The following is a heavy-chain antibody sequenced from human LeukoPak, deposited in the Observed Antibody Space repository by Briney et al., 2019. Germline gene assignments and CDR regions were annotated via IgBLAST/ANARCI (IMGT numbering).Heavy chain of an antibody. CDR3: ARAESYYYYYGMDV. CDR2: INPNSGGT. V-gene: IGHV1-2*04. J-gene: IGHJ6*02. Sequence: ASVKVSCKASGYTFTGYYMHWVRQAPGQGLEWMGWINPNSGGTNYAQKFQGWVTMTRDTSISTAYMELSRLRPDDTAVYYCARAESYYYYYGMDVWGQGTTVTVSS. CDR1: GYTFTGYY.